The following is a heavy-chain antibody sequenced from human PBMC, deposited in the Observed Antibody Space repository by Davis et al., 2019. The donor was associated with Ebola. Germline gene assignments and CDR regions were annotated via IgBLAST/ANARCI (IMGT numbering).Heavy chain of an antibody. V-gene: IGHV3-48*02. CDR3: ARVVYYDSSGYFPPDY. Sequence: GESLKISCAASGFTFSSYSMKWVRQAPGKGLEWVSYIISSSSTIYYAASVKGRFTISRDNAKNSLYLQMNSLLDEDTAVYYCARVVYYDSSGYFPPDYWGQGTLVTVSS. D-gene: IGHD3-22*01. CDR2: IISSSSTI. CDR1: GFTFSSYS. J-gene: IGHJ4*02.